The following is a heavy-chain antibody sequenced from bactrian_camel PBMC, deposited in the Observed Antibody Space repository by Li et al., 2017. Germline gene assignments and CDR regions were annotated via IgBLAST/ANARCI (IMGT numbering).Heavy chain of an antibody. D-gene: IGHD3*01. CDR1: GYTYSGLC. CDR2: IGSSGST. V-gene: IGHV3S55*01. J-gene: IGHJ4*01. Sequence: HVQLVESGGGSVQAGGSLRLSCAFSGYTYSGLCMGWFRQAPGKEREGVAIIGSSGSTGYADSVKGRFTISRDGAKNTLYLQMNSLKPGDTAMYYCAATRGPPASPYYCRPSRIVEYNYWGQGTQVTVS. CDR3: AATRGPPASPYYCRPSRIVEYNY.